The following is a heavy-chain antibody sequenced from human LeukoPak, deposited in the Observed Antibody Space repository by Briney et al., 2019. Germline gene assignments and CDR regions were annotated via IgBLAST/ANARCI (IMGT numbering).Heavy chain of an antibody. D-gene: IGHD7-27*01. CDR1: GGTFSSYA. J-gene: IGHJ5*02. V-gene: IGHV1-2*02. CDR3: ARARHGIQGGPGDWFDP. CDR2: INPNSGGT. Sequence: ASVKVSCKASGGTFSSYAISWVRQAPGQGLEWMGWINPNSGGTNYAQKFQGRVTMTRDTSISTAYMELSRLRSDDTAVYYCARARHGIQGGPGDWFDPWGQGTLVTVSS.